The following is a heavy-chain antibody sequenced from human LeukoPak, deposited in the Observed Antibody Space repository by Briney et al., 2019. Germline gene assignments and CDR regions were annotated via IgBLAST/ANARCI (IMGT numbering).Heavy chain of an antibody. CDR3: ARVSSGSYFGYYYYYIDV. D-gene: IGHD1-26*01. CDR2: INSDGSST. V-gene: IGHV3-74*01. CDR1: GFTFSNYW. Sequence: GRSLRLSCAATGFTFSNYWMHWVRQAPGKGLVWVSRINSDGSSTSYADSVKGRFTISRDNAKNTPYLQMSSLRAEDTAVYYCARVSSGSYFGYYYYYIDVWGKGTTVTVSS. J-gene: IGHJ6*03.